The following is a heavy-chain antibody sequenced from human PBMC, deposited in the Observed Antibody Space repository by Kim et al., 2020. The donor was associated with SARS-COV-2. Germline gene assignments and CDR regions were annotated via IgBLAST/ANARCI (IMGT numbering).Heavy chain of an antibody. Sequence: GGSLRLSCAASGFTVSSNYMSWVRQAPGKGLEWVSVIYSGGSTYYANSVKGRFTISRDNSKNTLYLQMNSLRAEDTAVYYCARDGRTYDSSGYYQRVDAFDIWGQGTMVTVSS. CDR2: IYSGGST. CDR1: GFTVSSNY. V-gene: IGHV3-66*02. D-gene: IGHD3-22*01. J-gene: IGHJ3*02. CDR3: ARDGRTYDSSGYYQRVDAFDI.